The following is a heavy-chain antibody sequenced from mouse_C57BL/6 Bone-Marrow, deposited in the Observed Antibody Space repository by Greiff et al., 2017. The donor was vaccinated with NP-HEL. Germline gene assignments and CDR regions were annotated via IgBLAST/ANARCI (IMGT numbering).Heavy chain of an antibody. J-gene: IGHJ3*01. CDR1: GFTFSDFY. V-gene: IGHV7-1*01. D-gene: IGHD2-2*01. CDR3: ARDDGSSSFAY. CDR2: SRNKANDYTT. Sequence: EVKLMDSGGGLVQSGRSLRLSCATSGFTFSDFYMEWVRQAPGKGLEWIAASRNKANDYTTEYSASVKGRFIVSRDTSQSILYLQMNALRAEDTAIYYCARDDGSSSFAYWGQGTLVTVSA.